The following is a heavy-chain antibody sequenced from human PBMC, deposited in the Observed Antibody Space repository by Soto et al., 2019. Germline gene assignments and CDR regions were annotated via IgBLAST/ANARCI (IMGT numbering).Heavy chain of an antibody. CDR1: GFTFSTYG. CDR3: AKDWAPSSAAYYFDY. D-gene: IGHD6-19*01. CDR2: ISFDGSYK. J-gene: IGHJ4*02. V-gene: IGHV3-30*18. Sequence: QVPLVESGGGVVQPGRSLRLSCAGSGFTFSTYGIHWVRQAPGKGLEWVAVISFDGSYKYYADSVKGRFTVSRDNSKNTLYLQMSSLRAEDTAVYYCAKDWAPSSAAYYFDYWGQGTLVTVSS.